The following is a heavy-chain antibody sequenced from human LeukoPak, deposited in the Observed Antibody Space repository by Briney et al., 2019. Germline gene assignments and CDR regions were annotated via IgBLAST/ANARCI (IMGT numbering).Heavy chain of an antibody. CDR2: IYSGGST. V-gene: IGHV3-66*01. CDR3: ARDPWWFGDYMDV. Sequence: QPGGSLRLSCAASGFTVSSNYMSWVRQAPGKGLEWVSVIYSGGSTYYADSVKGRFTISRDNSKNTLYLQMNSLRAEDTAVYYCARDPWWFGDYMDVWGKGTTVTISS. CDR1: GFTVSSNY. D-gene: IGHD2-15*01. J-gene: IGHJ6*03.